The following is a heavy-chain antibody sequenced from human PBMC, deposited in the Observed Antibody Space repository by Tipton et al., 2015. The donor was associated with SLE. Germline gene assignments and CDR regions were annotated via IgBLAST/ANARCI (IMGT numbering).Heavy chain of an antibody. Sequence: TLSLTCTVSGASISSSNYYWVWIRQLPGKGLEWIGGIFYTGNTFYTPSLKSRVTISLDMSKNQFSLRLSSVTAADTAVYYCARRDDYGDRRALDYWGQGTLVTVSS. CDR3: ARRDDYGDRRALDY. V-gene: IGHV4-39*07. J-gene: IGHJ4*02. CDR2: IFYTGNT. D-gene: IGHD4-17*01. CDR1: GASISSSNYY.